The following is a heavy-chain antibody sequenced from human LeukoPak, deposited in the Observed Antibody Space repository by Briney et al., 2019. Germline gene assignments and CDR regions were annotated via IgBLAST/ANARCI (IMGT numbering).Heavy chain of an antibody. CDR1: GFTFSSYS. CDR3: ARHPLIYGSWSSPDDY. J-gene: IGHJ4*02. CDR2: ISSSSSTI. D-gene: IGHD3-10*01. Sequence: PVGSLRLSCAASGFTFSSYSMNWVRQAPGKGLEWVSYISSSSSTIYYADSVKGRFTISRDNAKNSLYLQMNSLRAEDTAVYYCARHPLIYGSWSSPDDYWGQGTLVTVSS. V-gene: IGHV3-48*01.